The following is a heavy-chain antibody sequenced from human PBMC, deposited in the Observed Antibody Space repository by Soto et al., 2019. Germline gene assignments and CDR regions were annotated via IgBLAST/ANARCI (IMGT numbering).Heavy chain of an antibody. J-gene: IGHJ5*02. Sequence: QLTLKESGPPLVQPTQTLTLTCTFSGFSLTTRGVGVGWIRQPPGKALECLALIYWDDDKRYSPSLQSRLSITKDTSKNQVVLTMTNVDPVDTATDYWAHIPKYYQYEWFGPGGQGTLVAVSS. V-gene: IGHV2-5*02. CDR2: IYWDDDK. CDR1: GFSLTTRGVG. D-gene: IGHD2-2*01. CDR3: AHIPKYYQYEWFGP.